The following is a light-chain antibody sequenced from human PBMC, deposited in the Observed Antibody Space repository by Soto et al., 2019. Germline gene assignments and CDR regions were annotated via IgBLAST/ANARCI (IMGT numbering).Light chain of an antibody. CDR1: SSNIGSNT. J-gene: IGLJ3*02. Sequence: QAVVTQPPSASGTPGQRVTISCSGSSSNIGSNTVNWYQQLPGTAPKLLIYSNNQRPSGVPDRFSGSKSGTSASLAISGLQSEDEADYYCAAWDDSLNGVFGGGTKL. V-gene: IGLV1-44*01. CDR3: AAWDDSLNGV. CDR2: SNN.